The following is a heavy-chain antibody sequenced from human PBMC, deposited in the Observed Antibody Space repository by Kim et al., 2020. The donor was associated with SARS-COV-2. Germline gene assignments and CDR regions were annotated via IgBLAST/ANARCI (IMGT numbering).Heavy chain of an antibody. D-gene: IGHD3-10*01. J-gene: IGHJ4*02. V-gene: IGHV3-23*01. CDR3: GEYHGAGREIAY. CDR2: FSSDDIT. CDR1: GFAFSSYG. Sequence: GGSLRLSCAASGFAFSSYGMTWVRQAPGKGLEWVSSFSSDDITYYADSVKGRFTISRDNSKNMFFLQMNSLRAQDKAVYYCGEYHGAGREIAYRGQG.